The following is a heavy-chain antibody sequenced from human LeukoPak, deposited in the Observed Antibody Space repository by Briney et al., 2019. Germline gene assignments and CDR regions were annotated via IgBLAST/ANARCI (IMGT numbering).Heavy chain of an antibody. CDR2: IYYSGST. Sequence: SETLSLTCTVSGGSISSHYWSWIRQPPGKGLEWIGYIYYSGSTNYNPSLKSRVTISVDTSKNQFSLKLSSVTAPDTAVYYCARVGGREDYFDYWGQGTPVTVSS. D-gene: IGHD2-15*01. CDR1: GGSISSHY. V-gene: IGHV4-59*11. CDR3: ARVGGREDYFDY. J-gene: IGHJ4*02.